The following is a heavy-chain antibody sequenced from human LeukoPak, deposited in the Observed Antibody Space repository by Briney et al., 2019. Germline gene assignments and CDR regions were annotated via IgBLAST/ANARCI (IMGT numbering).Heavy chain of an antibody. D-gene: IGHD4-17*01. V-gene: IGHV3-23*01. CDR2: ISGSGGSI. J-gene: IGHJ3*02. CDR1: GFTFSSYA. Sequence: GGFLRLSCAASGFTFSSYAMSWVRQAPGKGLEWVSAISGSGGSIYYADSVKGRFTISRDNSKNTLYLQMNSLRAEDTAVYYCAKANGDYGHAFDIWGQGTMVTVSA. CDR3: AKANGDYGHAFDI.